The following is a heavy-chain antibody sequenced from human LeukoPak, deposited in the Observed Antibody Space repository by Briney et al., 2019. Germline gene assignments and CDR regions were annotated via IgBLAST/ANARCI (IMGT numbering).Heavy chain of an antibody. Sequence: SETLSLTCTVSGGSISSSSYYWGWIRQPPGKGLEWIGSIYYSGSTYYNPSLKSRVTISVDTSKNQFSLKLSSVTAADTAVYYCARQGNYYYMDVWGKGTTVTTSS. CDR2: IYYSGST. V-gene: IGHV4-39*01. CDR1: GGSISSSSYY. J-gene: IGHJ6*03. CDR3: ARQGNYYYMDV.